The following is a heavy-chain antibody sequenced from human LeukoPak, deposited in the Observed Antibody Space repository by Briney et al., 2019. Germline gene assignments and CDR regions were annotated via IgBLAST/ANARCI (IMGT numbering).Heavy chain of an antibody. CDR1: GFTFDDYA. D-gene: IGHD3-9*01. CDR2: ISWNGGSI. J-gene: IGHJ3*02. Sequence: PGGSLRLSCAASGFTFDDYAMHWVRQAPGKGLEWVSDISWNGGSIRYADSVKGRFTISRDNAKNSLYLQMNSLRAEDMALYYCAKGSDILTGDAFDIWGQGTMVTVSS. V-gene: IGHV3-9*03. CDR3: AKGSDILTGDAFDI.